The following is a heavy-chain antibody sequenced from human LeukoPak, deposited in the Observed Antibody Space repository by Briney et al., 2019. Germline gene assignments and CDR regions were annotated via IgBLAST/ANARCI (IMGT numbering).Heavy chain of an antibody. Sequence: GGSLRLSCAASGFTFSSYSMNWVRQAPGKGLEWVSSISSSGGYIYYADSVKGRFTFSRDNAKNSLYLQMNSLRAEDTAVYYCARDPDIWFGELDDWGQGTLVTVSS. CDR1: GFTFSSYS. J-gene: IGHJ4*02. CDR3: ARDPDIWFGELDD. D-gene: IGHD3-10*01. V-gene: IGHV3-21*01. CDR2: ISSSGGYI.